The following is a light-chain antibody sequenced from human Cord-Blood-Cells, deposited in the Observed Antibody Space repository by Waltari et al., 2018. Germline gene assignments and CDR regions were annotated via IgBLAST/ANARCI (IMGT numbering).Light chain of an antibody. CDR2: AAS. Sequence: DIQMTQSPSYLSASVGDRVTITCRAIQSISSYLNWYQQKTGKAPKLLIYAASSLQSGVPSRFSSSGSGTEFTLTISSLQPEDFATYYCQQSYSTPPFTFGPGTKVDIK. CDR1: QSISSY. CDR3: QQSYSTPPFT. V-gene: IGKV1-39*01. J-gene: IGKJ3*01.